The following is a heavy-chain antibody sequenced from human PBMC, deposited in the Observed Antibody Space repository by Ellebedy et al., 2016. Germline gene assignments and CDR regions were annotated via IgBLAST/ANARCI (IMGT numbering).Heavy chain of an antibody. J-gene: IGHJ4*02. D-gene: IGHD2-2*01. Sequence: SETLSLTXTVSGGSISSGDYYWSWIRQPPGKGLEWFGYIYYSGSTYYNPSLKSRVTISVDTSKNQFSLKLSSVTAADTAVYYCARDRWGADIVVGNYWGQGTLVTVSS. CDR1: GGSISSGDYY. CDR3: ARDRWGADIVVGNY. CDR2: IYYSGST. V-gene: IGHV4-30-4*01.